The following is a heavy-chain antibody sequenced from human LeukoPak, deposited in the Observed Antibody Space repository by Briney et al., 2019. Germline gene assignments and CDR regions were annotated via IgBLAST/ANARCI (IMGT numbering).Heavy chain of an antibody. D-gene: IGHD3-10*01. CDR3: ARDHIPYGSGSYGY. CDR2: INPNSGGT. J-gene: IGHJ4*02. CDR1: VYTFTGYY. V-gene: IGHV1-2*06. Sequence: PSVKVSCKASVYTFTGYYMHWERQAPGQGLEWMGRINPNSGGTNYAQKFQGRVTMTRDTSISTAYMELSRLRSDDTAVYYCARDHIPYGSGSYGYWGQGTLVTVSS.